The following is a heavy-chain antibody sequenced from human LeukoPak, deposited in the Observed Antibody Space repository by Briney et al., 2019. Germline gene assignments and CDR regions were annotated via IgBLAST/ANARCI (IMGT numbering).Heavy chain of an antibody. V-gene: IGHV1-2*06. Sequence: ASVKVSCKAAGYTFADYYMYWVRQAPGQGLEWMGRINPNSGGTNYAQKFQGRVTMTRDTSISTAYMELSRPRSDDTAVYYCARSDNSGYYYSYWGQGTLDTVSS. CDR2: INPNSGGT. CDR3: ARSDNSGYYYSY. CDR1: GYTFADYY. D-gene: IGHD3-22*01. J-gene: IGHJ4*02.